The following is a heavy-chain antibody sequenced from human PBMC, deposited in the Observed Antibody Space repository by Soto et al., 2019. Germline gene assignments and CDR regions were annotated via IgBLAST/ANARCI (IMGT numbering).Heavy chain of an antibody. V-gene: IGHV3-23*01. CDR3: AKGSSCTSCYVFVDYYYGMDV. Sequence: PGGSLRLSCAASGFTFSSYAMSWVRQAPGKGLEWVSAISGSGGSTYYADSVKGRFTISRDNSKNTLYLQMNSLRAEDTAVYYCAKGSSCTSCYVFVDYYYGMDVWGQGTTVTVSS. CDR2: ISGSGGST. D-gene: IGHD2-2*01. CDR1: GFTFSSYA. J-gene: IGHJ6*02.